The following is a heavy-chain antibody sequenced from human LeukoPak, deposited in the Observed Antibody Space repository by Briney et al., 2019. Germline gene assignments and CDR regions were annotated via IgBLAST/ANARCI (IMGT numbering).Heavy chain of an antibody. Sequence: SETLSLTCSASGGSISAYYWSWIRQPAGKGLEWIGRVYRTGNTNYNPSLQRLVTMSVDTSKNQISLRLRFVTAADTAVYFCARDDFEYSVHYGMDVWGQGTAVTVSS. D-gene: IGHD3-9*01. V-gene: IGHV4-4*07. J-gene: IGHJ6*02. CDR1: GGSISAYY. CDR3: ARDDFEYSVHYGMDV. CDR2: VYRTGNT.